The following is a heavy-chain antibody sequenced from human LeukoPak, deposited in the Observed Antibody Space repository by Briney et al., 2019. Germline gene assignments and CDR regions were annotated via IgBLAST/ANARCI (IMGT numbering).Heavy chain of an antibody. V-gene: IGHV3-74*01. J-gene: IGHJ5*01. CDR3: ARGTGNFYDSSGYYLLDS. CDR2: MNTDVSST. D-gene: IGHD3-22*01. Sequence: GGSLRLSCAGSGFTLSSYWMHWVRQAPGKGLVWVSRMNTDVSSTRYADFVKGRFTISRDNAKSTVYLQMNSLRADDTAVYYCARGTGNFYDSSGYYLLDSWGQGTLITVAS. CDR1: GFTLSSYW.